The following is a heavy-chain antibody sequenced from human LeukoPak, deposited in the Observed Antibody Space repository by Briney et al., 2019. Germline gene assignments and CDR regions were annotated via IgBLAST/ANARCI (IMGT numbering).Heavy chain of an antibody. CDR2: IYYTGNT. D-gene: IGHD6-19*01. CDR1: GDSVSSGSYY. J-gene: IGHJ5*02. CDR3: ARDPLGHSSGWYNWFDP. Sequence: PSETLSLTCTVSGDSVSSGSYYWSWVRQPPGKGLEWIGYIYYTGNTNYNPSLKSRVTISVDTSKNQFSLKLSSVTAADTAVYYCARDPLGHSSGWYNWFDPWGQGTLVTVSS. V-gene: IGHV4-61*01.